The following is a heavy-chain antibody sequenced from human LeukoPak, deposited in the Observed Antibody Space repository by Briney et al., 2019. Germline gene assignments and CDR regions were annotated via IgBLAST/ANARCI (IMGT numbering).Heavy chain of an antibody. D-gene: IGHD5-24*01. CDR3: AKGGPQFFDY. J-gene: IGHJ4*02. V-gene: IGHV3-64*04. Sequence: GGSLRLSCSVSGFTFSSYAMHWVRQAPGKGLEYVSSISNNGGSTYSADSVKGRFTISRDNSKNTLYLQMNTLRAEDTAIYYCAKGGPQFFDYWGQGTLVTVSS. CDR1: GFTFSSYA. CDR2: ISNNGGST.